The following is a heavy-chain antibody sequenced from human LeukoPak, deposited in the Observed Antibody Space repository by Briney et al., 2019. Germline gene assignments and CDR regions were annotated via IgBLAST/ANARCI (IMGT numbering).Heavy chain of an antibody. CDR1: VYTFTSYS. J-gene: IGHJ4*02. CDR2: ITPGGRST. V-gene: IGHV1-46*01. Sequence: GASVKGSCKGSVYTFTSYSIHWVRQGPGEGLEWMGVITPGGRSTFYAQRFQGRATMTRHTSTSTVYMELSSLRSEDTAVYYCARRRGYNYRYCFDYWGQGTLVTVPS. CDR3: ARRRGYNYRYCFDY. D-gene: IGHD1-1*01.